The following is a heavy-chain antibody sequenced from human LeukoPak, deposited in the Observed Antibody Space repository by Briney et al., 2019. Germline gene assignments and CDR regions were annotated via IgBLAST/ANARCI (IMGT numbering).Heavy chain of an antibody. CDR3: ARVIRYYYGSGNYYSYFDY. V-gene: IGHV3-30-3*01. J-gene: IGHJ4*02. D-gene: IGHD3-10*01. CDR1: GFTFSSYA. Sequence: GGSLRLSCAASGFTFSSYAMHWVRQAPGKGLEWVAVISYDGSNKYYADSVKGRFTISRDNSKNTLYLQMNSLRAEDTAVYYCARVIRYYYGSGNYYSYFDYWGQGTLVTVSS. CDR2: ISYDGSNK.